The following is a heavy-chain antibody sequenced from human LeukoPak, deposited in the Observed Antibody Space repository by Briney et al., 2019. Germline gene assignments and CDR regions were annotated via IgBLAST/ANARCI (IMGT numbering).Heavy chain of an antibody. CDR3: ARDPPHGMDV. CDR2: ISSSSSTI. V-gene: IGHV3-48*01. Sequence: QPGGSLRLSCAASGFTFSSYAMAWVRQAPGKGLEWVSYISSSSSTIYYADSVKGRFTISRDNAKKSLYLQMNSLRAEDTAVYYCARDPPHGMDVWGQGTTVTVSS. CDR1: GFTFSSYA. J-gene: IGHJ6*02.